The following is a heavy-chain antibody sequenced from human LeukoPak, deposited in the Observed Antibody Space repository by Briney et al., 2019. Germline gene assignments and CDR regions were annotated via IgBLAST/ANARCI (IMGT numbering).Heavy chain of an antibody. Sequence: PGRSLRLSCAASGFTFDDYAMHWVRQAPGKGLEWVSGISWNSGSIGYADSVKGRFTISRDNAKNSLYLQMNSLRAEDTALYYCAKDRHRTAEEAFDIWGQGTMVTVSS. CDR3: AKDRHRTAEEAFDI. D-gene: IGHD6-25*01. V-gene: IGHV3-9*01. CDR1: GFTFDDYA. J-gene: IGHJ3*02. CDR2: ISWNSGSI.